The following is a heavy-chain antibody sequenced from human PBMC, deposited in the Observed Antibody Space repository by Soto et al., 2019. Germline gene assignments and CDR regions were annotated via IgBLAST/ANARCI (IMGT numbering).Heavy chain of an antibody. CDR3: ARLPDY. J-gene: IGHJ4*02. CDR2: ISNSGST. Sequence: SETLSLTCTVSGGSISSYYWSWIRQPPGKGLEWIGYISNSGSTNYNPSLKSRVTMSVDTSKNQFSLNLSSVTAADTAVYYCARLPDYWGQGTLVTVSS. V-gene: IGHV4-59*01. CDR1: GGSISSYY.